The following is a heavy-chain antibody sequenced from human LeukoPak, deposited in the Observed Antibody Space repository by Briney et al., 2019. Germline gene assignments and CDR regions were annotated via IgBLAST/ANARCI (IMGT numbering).Heavy chain of an antibody. CDR2: IKQDGSEK. Sequence: GGSLRLSCAASGFTFSSYWMTWVRQAPGKGLEWVANIKQDGSEKYYVDSVKGRFTISRDNAKNSLYLQMNSLEAEDTAVYYCARRGTSSSWAHFDYWGQGTLVTVSS. V-gene: IGHV3-7*05. CDR3: ARRGTSSSWAHFDY. J-gene: IGHJ4*02. D-gene: IGHD6-13*01. CDR1: GFTFSSYW.